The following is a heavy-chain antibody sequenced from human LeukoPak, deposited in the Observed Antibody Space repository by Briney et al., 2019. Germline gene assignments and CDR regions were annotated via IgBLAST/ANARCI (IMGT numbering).Heavy chain of an antibody. V-gene: IGHV3-21*01. Sequence: GGSLRLSCAASGFTFSSYSMNWVRQAPGRGLEWVSAISGSGTYIYYADSVKGRFTISRDNAKNSLYLQMNSLRAEDTAVYYCAGFSGGYGDGGGYWGQGTLVTVSS. CDR3: AGFSGGYGDGGGY. J-gene: IGHJ4*02. CDR2: ISGSGTYI. D-gene: IGHD4-17*01. CDR1: GFTFSSYS.